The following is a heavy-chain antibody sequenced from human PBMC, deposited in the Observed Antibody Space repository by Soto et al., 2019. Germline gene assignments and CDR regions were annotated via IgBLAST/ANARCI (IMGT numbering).Heavy chain of an antibody. J-gene: IGHJ4*02. V-gene: IGHV1-69*13. D-gene: IGHD6-13*01. CDR3: VRDSGAKLSSS. CDR2: IIPIFGTA. CDR1: RGTFSSYA. Sequence: SVKVSCKASRGTFSSYAISWVRQAPGQGLEWMGGIIPIFGTANYAQKFQGRVTITADESARTSYMELRSLKSQDTAVYYCVRDSGAKLSSSWGQGTLVTVSS.